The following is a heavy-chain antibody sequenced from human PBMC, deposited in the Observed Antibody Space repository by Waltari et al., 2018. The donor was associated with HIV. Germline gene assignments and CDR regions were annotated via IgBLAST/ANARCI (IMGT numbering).Heavy chain of an antibody. Sequence: EVQLVESGGGLVQPGGSLRLSCTASGFTFSTYWMTGVRQAPGKGLEWLANIKQEGSEKYYADSVKGRFTVSRDNNKKSLYLQMSSLRAEDTAVYYCARDLKDYDFWSPVDVWGQGTTVTVSS. CDR3: ARDLKDYDFWSPVDV. CDR2: IKQEGSEK. D-gene: IGHD3-3*01. V-gene: IGHV3-7*01. CDR1: GFTFSTYW. J-gene: IGHJ6*02.